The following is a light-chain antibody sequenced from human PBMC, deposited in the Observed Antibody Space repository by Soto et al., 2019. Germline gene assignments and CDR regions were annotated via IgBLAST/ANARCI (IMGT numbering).Light chain of an antibody. CDR3: SSYTSSTPLGYV. Sequence: QSALTQPASVSGSPGQSITISCTGTSSDVGGYNFVSWYQQHPGKAPRLMIYEVSNRPSGVSNRFSGSKSGNTASLTISGLQAEDEADYYCSSYTSSTPLGYVFGTGTKVTV. V-gene: IGLV2-14*01. J-gene: IGLJ1*01. CDR2: EVS. CDR1: SSDVGGYNF.